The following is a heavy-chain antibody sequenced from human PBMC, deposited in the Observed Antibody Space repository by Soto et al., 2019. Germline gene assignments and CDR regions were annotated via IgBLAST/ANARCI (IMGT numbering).Heavy chain of an antibody. V-gene: IGHV4-31*03. Sequence: SETLSLTCTVSGGSISSGGYYWSWIRQHPGKGLEWIGYIYYSGSTYYNPSLKSRVTISVDTSKNQFSLKLSSVTAADTAVYYCARVNHSGYEYYYYGMDVWGQGTTVTVSS. CDR2: IYYSGST. D-gene: IGHD5-12*01. J-gene: IGHJ6*02. CDR3: ARVNHSGYEYYYYGMDV. CDR1: GGSISSGGYY.